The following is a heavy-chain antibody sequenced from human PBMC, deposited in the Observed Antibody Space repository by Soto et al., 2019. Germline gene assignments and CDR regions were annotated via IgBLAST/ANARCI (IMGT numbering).Heavy chain of an antibody. CDR1: GFTFSSYW. CDR2: IKQDGSEK. Sequence: EVQLVESGGGLVQPGGSLRLSCAASGFTFSSYWMNWVRQAPGKGLEWVANIKQDGSEKNYVDSVKGRFTISRDNAKNSLYLQMNRRRAEDTAVYYCARGSSGWYEVDYWGQGTLVTVSS. CDR3: ARGSSGWYEVDY. J-gene: IGHJ4*02. D-gene: IGHD6-19*01. V-gene: IGHV3-7*02.